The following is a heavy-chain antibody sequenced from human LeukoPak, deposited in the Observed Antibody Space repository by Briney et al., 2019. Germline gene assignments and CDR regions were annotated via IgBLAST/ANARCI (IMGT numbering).Heavy chain of an antibody. D-gene: IGHD6-6*01. J-gene: IGHJ4*02. CDR3: ARGHLPYIAARIDY. V-gene: IGHV4-34*01. CDR2: INHSGST. CDR1: GGSFSGYY. Sequence: PSETLSLTCAVYGGSFSGYYWSWIRQPPGKGLEWIGEINHSGSTNYNPSLKCRVTISVDTSKNQFSLKLSSVTAADTAVYYCARGHLPYIAARIDYWGQGTLVTVSS.